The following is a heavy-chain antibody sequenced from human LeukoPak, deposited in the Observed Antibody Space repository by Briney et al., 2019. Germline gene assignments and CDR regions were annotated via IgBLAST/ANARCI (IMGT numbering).Heavy chain of an antibody. Sequence: SETLSLTCAVYGGSFSGYYWSWIRQPPGKGLEWIGYIYYSGSTNYNPSLKSRVTISVDTSKNQFSLKLSSVTAADTAVYYCAREQRGRITMVRGVISGFDPWGQGTLVTVSS. CDR2: IYYSGST. D-gene: IGHD3-10*01. CDR1: GGSFSGYY. J-gene: IGHJ5*02. CDR3: AREQRGRITMVRGVISGFDP. V-gene: IGHV4-59*01.